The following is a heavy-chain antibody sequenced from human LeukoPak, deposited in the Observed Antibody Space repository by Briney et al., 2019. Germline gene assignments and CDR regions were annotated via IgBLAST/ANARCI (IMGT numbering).Heavy chain of an antibody. CDR2: ISAYNGNT. D-gene: IGHD3-3*01. CDR3: ARDAPRSGSIARFDY. J-gene: IGHJ4*02. Sequence: ASVKVSCKASGYTFTSYGISWVRQAPGQGLEWMGWISAYNGNTNYAQKLQGRVTMTTDISTSTAYMELRSLRSDDTAVYYCARDAPRSGSIARFDYWGQGTLVTVSS. CDR1: GYTFTSYG. V-gene: IGHV1-18*01.